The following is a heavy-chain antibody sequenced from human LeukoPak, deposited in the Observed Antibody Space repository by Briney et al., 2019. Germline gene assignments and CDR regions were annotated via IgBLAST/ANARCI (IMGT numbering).Heavy chain of an antibody. D-gene: IGHD2-15*01. CDR1: GFNFRSYA. CDR3: AKDQVAYDNWFDP. V-gene: IGHV3-23*01. Sequence: GGSLRLSCAASGFNFRSYAMSWVRQAPGKGLEWVSAISGSGGSTYYADSVKGRFTISRDNSKNTLYLQMNSLRAEDTAVYYCAKDQVAYDNWFDPWGQGTLVTVSS. CDR2: ISGSGGST. J-gene: IGHJ5*02.